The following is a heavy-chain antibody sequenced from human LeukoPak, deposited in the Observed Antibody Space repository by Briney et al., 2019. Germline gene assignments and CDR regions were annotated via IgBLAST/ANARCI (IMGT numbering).Heavy chain of an antibody. J-gene: IGHJ4*02. D-gene: IGHD6-13*01. Sequence: PGGSLRLSCAASGFTFGSYGMHWVRQAPGKGLEWVAVIWYDGSNKYYADSVKGRFTISRDNSKNTLYLQMNSLRAEDTAVYYCAKDSSIAAAGTFDYWGQGTLVTVSS. CDR2: IWYDGSNK. CDR1: GFTFGSYG. V-gene: IGHV3-33*06. CDR3: AKDSSIAAAGTFDY.